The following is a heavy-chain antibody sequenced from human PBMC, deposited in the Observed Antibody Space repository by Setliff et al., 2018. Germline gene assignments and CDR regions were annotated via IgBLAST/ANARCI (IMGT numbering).Heavy chain of an antibody. Sequence: ASVKVSCKASGYTFTNYGINWVRQAPGQGLEWMGWINGVNGNTKYSQNFHGRVTIITDESTNTAFMQLSSLRSDDTAVYYCVREGVDRRSSTDYRYYMDVWGKGTTVTVSS. V-gene: IGHV1-18*01. CDR3: VREGVDRRSSTDYRYYMDV. CDR2: INGVNGNT. CDR1: GYTFTNYG. J-gene: IGHJ6*03. D-gene: IGHD6-6*01.